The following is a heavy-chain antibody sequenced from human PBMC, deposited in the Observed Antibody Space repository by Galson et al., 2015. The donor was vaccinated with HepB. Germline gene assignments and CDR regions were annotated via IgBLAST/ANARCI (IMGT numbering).Heavy chain of an antibody. J-gene: IGHJ4*02. CDR1: GFSLSTSGVA. Sequence: PALVKPTQTLTLTCTFSGFSLSTSGVAVGWIRQPPGKALEWLALIYWNDDKRYSPSLKNRLTITKDTSKSRVVLTMTNMDPVDTGTYYCAHSRKMGMNLNSWGQGTLVTVSS. CDR3: AHSRKMGMNLNS. CDR2: IYWNDDK. V-gene: IGHV2-5*01. D-gene: IGHD7-27*01.